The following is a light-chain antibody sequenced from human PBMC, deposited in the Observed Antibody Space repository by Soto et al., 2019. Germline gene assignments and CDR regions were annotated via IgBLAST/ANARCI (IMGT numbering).Light chain of an antibody. CDR2: GNN. J-gene: IGLJ1*01. CDR3: QSYDNSLSAPLV. CDR1: SSNIGADDD. Sequence: QSVLTQPPSVSGAPGQRVTISCTGNSSNIGADDDVHWYQQLPGTAPKLLIYGNNNRPSGVPDRFSGSKSGPSASLAITGLQAEDEADYYCQSYDNSLSAPLVFGTGTKLTVL. V-gene: IGLV1-40*01.